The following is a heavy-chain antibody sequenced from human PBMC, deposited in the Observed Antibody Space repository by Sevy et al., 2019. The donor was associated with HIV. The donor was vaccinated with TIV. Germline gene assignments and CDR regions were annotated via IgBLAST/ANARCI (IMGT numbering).Heavy chain of an antibody. J-gene: IGHJ6*02. Sequence: GGSLRLSCAASGFTFSSYGMHWVRQAPGKGLEWVAVISYDGSNKYYADCVKGRFTISRDNSKNTLDLQMNSLRAEDTAVDYCAKDKADRYDCWSGYLWVDYYYGMDVWGQGTTVTVSS. CDR3: AKDKADRYDCWSGYLWVDYYYGMDV. CDR2: ISYDGSNK. CDR1: GFTFSSYG. D-gene: IGHD3-3*01. V-gene: IGHV3-30*18.